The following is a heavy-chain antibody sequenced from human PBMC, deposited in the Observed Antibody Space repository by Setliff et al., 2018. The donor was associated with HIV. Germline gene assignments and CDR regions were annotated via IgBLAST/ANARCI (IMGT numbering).Heavy chain of an antibody. V-gene: IGHV5-51*01. D-gene: IGHD2-15*01. Sequence: GESLKISCKGSGYSFTNYWVGWVRQMPGRGLEWMGIIYPGDSDPRYSPSFQGQVTISADKSISTAYLQWSSLKASDTAIYYCARPRSSGSIDAFDIWGQGTMVTVSS. CDR1: GYSFTNYW. CDR3: ARPRSSGSIDAFDI. CDR2: IYPGDSDP. J-gene: IGHJ3*02.